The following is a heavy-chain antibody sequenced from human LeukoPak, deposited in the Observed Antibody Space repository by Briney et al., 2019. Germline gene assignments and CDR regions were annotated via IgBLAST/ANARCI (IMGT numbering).Heavy chain of an antibody. CDR3: ARRISSWNVYIDK. CDR1: GGSFSGYY. Sequence: SETLSLPCTVSGGSFSGYYWSWIRHTTGKGLEWIGYIYSSGTTNYNRSLQSRVTISLDTPKNQFSLSVTSVTAADTAMYFCARRISSWNVYIDKWGQGIQVTVSS. J-gene: IGHJ4*02. CDR2: IYSSGTT. D-gene: IGHD1-1*01. V-gene: IGHV4-59*12.